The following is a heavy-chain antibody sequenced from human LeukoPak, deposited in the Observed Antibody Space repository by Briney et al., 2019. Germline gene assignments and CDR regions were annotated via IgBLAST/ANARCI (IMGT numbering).Heavy chain of an antibody. D-gene: IGHD4-17*01. V-gene: IGHV3-53*01. Sequence: PGGSLRLSCTASGFTFSDYYMSWVRQAPGKGLEWVSVIYSGGTTYYADSVKGRFTISRDNSKNTLYLQMNSLRAEDTAVYYCARARDYGDYEYWGQGTLVTVSS. J-gene: IGHJ4*02. CDR1: GFTFSDYY. CDR2: IYSGGTT. CDR3: ARARDYGDYEY.